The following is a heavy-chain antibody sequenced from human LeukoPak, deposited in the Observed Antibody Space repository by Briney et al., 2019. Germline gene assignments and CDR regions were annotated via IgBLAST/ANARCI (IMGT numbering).Heavy chain of an antibody. Sequence: EASVKVSCKASGYTFTSYYMHWVRQAPGQGLEWMGIINPSGGNTAYAQKFRGRVTMTRDSSTGTVYMELSSLRSEDTAVYYCARREYFDSSGFGTGYYSMDVWGQGTTVTVSS. D-gene: IGHD3-22*01. J-gene: IGHJ6*02. CDR2: INPSGGNT. CDR1: GYTFTSYY. V-gene: IGHV1-46*01. CDR3: ARREYFDSSGFGTGYYSMDV.